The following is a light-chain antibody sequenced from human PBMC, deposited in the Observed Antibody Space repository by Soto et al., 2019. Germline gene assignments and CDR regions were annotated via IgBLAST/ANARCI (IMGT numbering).Light chain of an antibody. CDR3: SSYTSSSTPYV. CDR1: SNDVGGYKY. J-gene: IGLJ1*01. CDR2: EVS. Sequence: QSVLTQPRSVSGSPGQSVTLSCTGTSNDVGGYKYVSWYQQHPGKAPKLMIYEVSNRPSGVSNRFSGSKSGNTASLTISGLQAEDEADYYCSSYTSSSTPYVFGTGTKLTVL. V-gene: IGLV2-14*01.